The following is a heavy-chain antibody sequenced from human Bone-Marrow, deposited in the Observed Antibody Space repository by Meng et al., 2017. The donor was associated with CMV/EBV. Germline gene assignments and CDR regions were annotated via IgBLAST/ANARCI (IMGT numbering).Heavy chain of an antibody. CDR1: FTFSSYA. CDR2: IYSGGSST. J-gene: IGHJ2*01. CDR3: AKDYDCSGGSCYVWYFEL. Sequence: FTFSSYAMSWVRQAPGKGLEWVSVIYSGGSSTYYADSVKGRFTISRDNSKNTLYLQMNSLRAEDTAVYYCAKDYDCSGGSCYVWYFELWGRGTLVTVSS. V-gene: IGHV3-23*03. D-gene: IGHD2-15*01.